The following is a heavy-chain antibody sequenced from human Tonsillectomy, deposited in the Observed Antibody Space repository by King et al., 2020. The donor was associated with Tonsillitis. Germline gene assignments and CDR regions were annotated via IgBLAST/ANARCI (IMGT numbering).Heavy chain of an antibody. CDR1: GFTFSSYA. CDR3: ARDLNGWPPVGYFQH. V-gene: IGHV3-30-3*01. D-gene: IGHD6-19*01. Sequence: VQLVESGGGVVQPGRSLRLSCAASGFTFSSYAMHWVRQAPGKGLEWVAVISYDGSNKYYADSVKGRFTISRDNSKNTLYLQMNSLRAEDTAVYYCARDLNGWPPVGYFQHWGQGTLVIVSS. CDR2: ISYDGSNK. J-gene: IGHJ1*01.